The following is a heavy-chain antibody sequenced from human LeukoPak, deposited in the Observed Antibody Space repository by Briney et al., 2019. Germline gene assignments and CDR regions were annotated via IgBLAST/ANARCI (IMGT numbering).Heavy chain of an antibody. J-gene: IGHJ6*04. CDR1: GFTFSLYA. V-gene: IGHV3-64*04. CDR3: AELGITMIGGV. Sequence: GGSLRLSCSASGFTFSLYALHWVRQAPGKGLEYVSSISSNGVRTHYANSVKGRFTISRDNSKNTLYLQMNSLRAEDTAVYYCAELGITMIGGVWGKGTTVTISS. CDR2: ISSNGVRT. D-gene: IGHD3-10*02.